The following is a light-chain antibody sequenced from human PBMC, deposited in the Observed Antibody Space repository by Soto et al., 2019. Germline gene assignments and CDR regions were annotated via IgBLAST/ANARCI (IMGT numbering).Light chain of an antibody. J-gene: IGLJ2*01. CDR2: EVN. CDR3: SSHAARGI. CDR1: SSDIGGYNF. Sequence: QLVLTQPPSASGSPGQSVTISCTGTSSDIGGYNFVSWYQQHPGKAPKLIIYEVNKRPSGVPDRFSGSKSGNTASLTVSGLQAEDEADYFCSSHAARGIFGGGTKLTVL. V-gene: IGLV2-8*01.